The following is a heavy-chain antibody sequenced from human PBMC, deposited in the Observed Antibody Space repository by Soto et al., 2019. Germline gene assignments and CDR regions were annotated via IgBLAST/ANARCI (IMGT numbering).Heavy chain of an antibody. CDR2: ISANKGNT. CDR1: GYTFTSNG. CDR3: ARDRAHGFDV. Sequence: QVQLVQSGAEVKKPGASVMVSCKASGYTFTSNGISWVRQAPGQGLEWIGWISANKGNTNYAQKLRGRVTMTRDTSTDTVYMELRSLRSEDTAVYYCARDRAHGFDVWGQGTMVTVSS. J-gene: IGHJ3*01. V-gene: IGHV1-18*01.